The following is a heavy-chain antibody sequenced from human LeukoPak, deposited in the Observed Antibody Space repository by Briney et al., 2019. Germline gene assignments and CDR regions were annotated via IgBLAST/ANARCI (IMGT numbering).Heavy chain of an antibody. CDR3: ARDSHQGGGAFDI. Sequence: PGGSLRLSCVASGFIFRDYDMSWVRQTPAGGLEWVSAISGSAGASNYADSVKGRFTISRDNSKNTLYLQMNSLRAEDTAVYYCARDSHQGGGAFDIWGQGTMVTVSS. D-gene: IGHD3-16*01. V-gene: IGHV3-23*01. CDR2: ISGSAGAS. CDR1: GFIFRDYD. J-gene: IGHJ3*02.